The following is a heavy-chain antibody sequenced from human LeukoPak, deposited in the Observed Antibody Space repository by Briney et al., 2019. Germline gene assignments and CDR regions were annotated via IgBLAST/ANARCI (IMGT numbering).Heavy chain of an antibody. CDR3: TRRANGRRYNWFDT. CDR1: EYTFTGYY. D-gene: IGHD2-8*01. CDR2: MNPHSDNT. Sequence: ASVKVSCKASEYTFTGYYMHWVRQAPGQGLEWMGWMNPHSDNTAYAQKFQGRVTMTKNTSISTAYMELSSLRSDDTAVYYCTRRANGRRYNWFDTWGQGTLVTVSS. J-gene: IGHJ5*02. V-gene: IGHV1-8*02.